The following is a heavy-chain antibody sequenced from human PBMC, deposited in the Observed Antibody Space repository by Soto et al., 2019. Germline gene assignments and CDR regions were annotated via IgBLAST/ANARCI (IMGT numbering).Heavy chain of an antibody. J-gene: IGHJ4*02. D-gene: IGHD3-10*01. Sequence: QVQLQESGPGLVKPSQTLSLTCTVSGGSISSGGYYWSWIRQHPGKGLEWIGYIYYSGSTYYNPSRKSRVTISVDTSKNQFSLKLSSVTAADTAVYYCARTFSGRGPRFDYWGQGTLVTVSS. V-gene: IGHV4-31*03. CDR3: ARTFSGRGPRFDY. CDR1: GGSISSGGYY. CDR2: IYYSGST.